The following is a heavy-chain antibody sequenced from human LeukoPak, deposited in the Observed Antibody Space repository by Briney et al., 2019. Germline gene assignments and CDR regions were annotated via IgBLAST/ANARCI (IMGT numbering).Heavy chain of an antibody. CDR2: ISSSGSTI. CDR1: GCTFSDYY. D-gene: IGHD4-17*01. J-gene: IGHJ6*04. V-gene: IGHV3-11*04. CDR3: ARDAYGDYVVDV. Sequence: GGSLRLSCAAPGCTFSDYYMSWIRQAPGKGLEWVSYISSSGSTIYYADSVKGRFTISRDNAKNSLYLQMNSLRADDTALYYCARDAYGDYVVDVWGKGTTVTVSS.